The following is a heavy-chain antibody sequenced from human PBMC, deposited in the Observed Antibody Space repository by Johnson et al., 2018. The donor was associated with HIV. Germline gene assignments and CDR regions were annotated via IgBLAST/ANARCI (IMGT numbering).Heavy chain of an antibody. J-gene: IGHJ3*02. CDR3: AKDVSRTTVVTFDAFDI. D-gene: IGHD4-23*01. CDR2: ISSSGSTI. V-gene: IGHV3-11*01. Sequence: QVQLVESGGGLVKPGGSLRLSCAASGFTFSDYYMSWIRQAPGKGLEWVSYISSSGSTIYYADSVKGRFTISRDNSKNSLYLQMNSLRAEDTALYYCAKDVSRTTVVTFDAFDIWGQGTMVTVSS. CDR1: GFTFSDYY.